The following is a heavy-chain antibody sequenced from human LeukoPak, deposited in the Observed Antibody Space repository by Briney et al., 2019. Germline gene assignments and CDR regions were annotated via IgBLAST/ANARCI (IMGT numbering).Heavy chain of an antibody. V-gene: IGHV4-39*07. D-gene: IGHD2/OR15-2a*01. J-gene: IGHJ6*03. CDR2: IYYSGST. CDR3: ARREVETTFYYYYSMDV. CDR1: GGPISSSSYY. Sequence: SETLSLTCTVSGGPISSSSYYWGWIRQPPGKGLEWIGSIYYSGSTYYNPSLKSRLTISVDTSKNQFSLKLSSVTAADTGVYYCARREVETTFYYYYSMDVWGKGTTVTVSS.